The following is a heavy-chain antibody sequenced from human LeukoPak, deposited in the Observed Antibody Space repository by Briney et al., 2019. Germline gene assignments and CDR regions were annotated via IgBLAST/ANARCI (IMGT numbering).Heavy chain of an antibody. CDR3: ARVNYGDYLPSFDY. J-gene: IGHJ4*02. CDR2: ISGSGGST. CDR1: GFTVSSNY. Sequence: PGGSLRLSCAASGFTVSSNYMSWVRQAPGKGLEWVSAISGSGGSTYYADSVKDRFTISRDNAKNSLYLQMNSLRAEDTAVYYCARVNYGDYLPSFDYWGQGTLVTVSS. V-gene: IGHV3-23*01. D-gene: IGHD4-17*01.